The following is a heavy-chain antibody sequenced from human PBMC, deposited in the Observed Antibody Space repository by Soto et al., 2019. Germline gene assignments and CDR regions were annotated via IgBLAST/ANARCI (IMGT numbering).Heavy chain of an antibody. D-gene: IGHD6-13*01. CDR2: IWYDGSNK. CDR1: GFTFSSYG. Sequence: GGSLRLSCAASGFTFSSYGMHWVRQAPGKGLEWVAVIWYDGSNKYYADSVKGRFTISRDNSKNTLYLQMNSLRAEDTAVYYCARVGSPAASWYYYGMDVWGQGTTVTVSS. V-gene: IGHV3-33*01. J-gene: IGHJ6*02. CDR3: ARVGSPAASWYYYGMDV.